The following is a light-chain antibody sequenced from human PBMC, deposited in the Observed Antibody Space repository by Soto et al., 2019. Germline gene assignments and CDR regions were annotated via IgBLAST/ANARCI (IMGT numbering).Light chain of an antibody. CDR3: QQRGNWPVT. Sequence: EIVLTQSPATLSLSPGERATLSCRASQSVGSYFAWYQQKPGQAPRLLIYDASNRATGIPARFSGSGSGTDFPLTISSLEPDDCAVYYCQQRGNWPVTFGQGTRVDI. CDR1: QSVGSY. J-gene: IGKJ1*01. CDR2: DAS. V-gene: IGKV3-11*01.